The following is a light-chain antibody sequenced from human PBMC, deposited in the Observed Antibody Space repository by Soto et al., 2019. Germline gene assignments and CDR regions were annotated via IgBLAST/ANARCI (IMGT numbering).Light chain of an antibody. J-gene: IGKJ4*01. CDR1: QSLLHSNGYNY. V-gene: IGKV2-28*01. CDR2: LGS. Sequence: DLVMTQSPLSLPVTPGEPASISCRSSQSLLHSNGYNYLDLYLQKPGQSPQLLIYLGSNRASGVPDRLSGSGSGTDFTLKISRVEAEDVGVYYCMQALQTPLTFGGGTKVEIK. CDR3: MQALQTPLT.